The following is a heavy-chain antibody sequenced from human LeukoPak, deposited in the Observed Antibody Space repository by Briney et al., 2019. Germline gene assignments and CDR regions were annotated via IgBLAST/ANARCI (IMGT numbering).Heavy chain of an antibody. J-gene: IGHJ4*02. CDR3: ARVQGNGDTQSFDY. D-gene: IGHD4-17*01. CDR2: ISGDSNYI. V-gene: IGHV3-21*01. CDR1: RFTFSSYK. Sequence: GGALRLSCAASRFTFSSYKMTWVRQAPGKGLEWVSSISGDSNYIYYADAVRGRFTISRDNAKNSLYLQLSSRRAEDTAVYYCARVQGNGDTQSFDYWGQGTLVTVSS.